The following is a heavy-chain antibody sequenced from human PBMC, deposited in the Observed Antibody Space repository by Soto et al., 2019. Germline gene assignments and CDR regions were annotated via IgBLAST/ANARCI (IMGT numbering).Heavy chain of an antibody. Sequence: QVQLVESGGGVVQPGRSLRLSCAASGFTFSSYDMHWVRQAPGKGLEWVAVISNDGNNKYYADSVRGRVTISRDNSRNTLYLQMNRLRAEDSAVYYCARVGSSGRDFDYWGQGTLVTVSS. CDR1: GFTFSSYD. J-gene: IGHJ4*02. CDR2: ISNDGNNK. V-gene: IGHV3-30-3*01. D-gene: IGHD3-22*01. CDR3: ARVGSSGRDFDY.